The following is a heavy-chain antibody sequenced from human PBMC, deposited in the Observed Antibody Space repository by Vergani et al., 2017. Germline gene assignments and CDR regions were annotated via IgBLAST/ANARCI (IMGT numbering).Heavy chain of an antibody. J-gene: IGHJ3*02. V-gene: IGHV3-21*01. D-gene: IGHD3-22*01. CDR2: ISSSSSYI. Sequence: EVQLLESGGGLVQPGGSLRLSCAASGFTFSSYSMNWVRQAPGKGLEWVSSISSSSSYIYYADSVKGRFTISRDNAKNSLYLQMNSLRAEDTAVYYCARDXPSGDYDSSGYYYEAFDIWGQGTMVTVSS. CDR3: ARDXPSGDYDSSGYYYEAFDI. CDR1: GFTFSSYS.